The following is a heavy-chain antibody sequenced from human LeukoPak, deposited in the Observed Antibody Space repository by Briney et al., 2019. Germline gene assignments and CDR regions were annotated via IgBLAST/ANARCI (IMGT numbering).Heavy chain of an antibody. Sequence: QPGGTLRLSCAASGFTFSKYDMSWVRQAPGKGLEWVSAISRSGTDTYYADSVKGRFTISRDNSKNTLYLQMNSLRAEDTAIYYCATPSWYQPRDHDYWGQGTLVTVSS. V-gene: IGHV3-23*01. CDR1: GFTFSKYD. CDR3: ATPSWYQPRDHDY. CDR2: ISRSGTDT. D-gene: IGHD6-13*01. J-gene: IGHJ4*02.